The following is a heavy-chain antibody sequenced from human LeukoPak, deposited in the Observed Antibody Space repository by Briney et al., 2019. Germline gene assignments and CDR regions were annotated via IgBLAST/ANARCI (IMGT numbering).Heavy chain of an antibody. J-gene: IGHJ5*02. CDR2: ISWNSGSI. CDR3: GKEGGA. V-gene: IGHV3-9*02. CDR1: GFTSDDYA. D-gene: IGHD3-16*01. Sequence: GGSLRLSCAASGFTSDDYAMHWVRQAPGKGLEWVSGISWNSGSIGYADSVKGRFTISRDNAKNSLYLQMNSLRAEDTAIYYCGKEGGAWGQGTKVTVSS.